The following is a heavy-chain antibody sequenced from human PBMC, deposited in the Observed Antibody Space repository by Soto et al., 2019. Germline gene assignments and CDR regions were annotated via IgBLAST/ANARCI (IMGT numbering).Heavy chain of an antibody. CDR1: GYTFTDYY. V-gene: IGHV1-2*02. CDR3: ARGPKDYYDSTEELDY. D-gene: IGHD3-22*01. Sequence: ASVKVSCKASGYTFTDYYLHWVRQAPGQGLEWMGWVKPYSDGTKYAQRFQGRVTMTKDTSINTAYMALSRLRSDDRAIYYCARGPKDYYDSTEELDYWGQGTLVTVSS. CDR2: VKPYSDGT. J-gene: IGHJ4*02.